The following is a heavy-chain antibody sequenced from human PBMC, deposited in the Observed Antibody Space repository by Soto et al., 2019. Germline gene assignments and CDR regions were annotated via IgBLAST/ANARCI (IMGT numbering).Heavy chain of an antibody. CDR1: GYTFTSYG. D-gene: IGHD3-10*01. CDR2: ISAYNGNT. V-gene: IGHV1-18*01. Sequence: ASVKVSCKASGYTFTSYGISWVRQAPGQGLEWMGWISAYNGNTNYAQKLQGRVTMTTDTSTSTAYMELRSLRSDDTAVYYCARVERYYGSGSYYWFDPWGQGTLVTVSS. CDR3: ARVERYYGSGSYYWFDP. J-gene: IGHJ5*02.